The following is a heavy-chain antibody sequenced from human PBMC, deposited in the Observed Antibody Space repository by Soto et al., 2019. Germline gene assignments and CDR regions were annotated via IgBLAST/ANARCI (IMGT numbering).Heavy chain of an antibody. V-gene: IGHV1-69*13. CDR1: GGTFSNYP. CDR2: IIPIFGTV. Sequence: VASVKVSCKASGGTFSNYPFTWVRQAPGQGLEWMGLIIPIFGTVTYAQKFQGRVTISADESTSIAYMEMSSLTSEDTAVYYCARPRTVATTKGYDYWGQGTLVTVSS. J-gene: IGHJ4*02. D-gene: IGHD1-1*01. CDR3: ARPRTVATTKGYDY.